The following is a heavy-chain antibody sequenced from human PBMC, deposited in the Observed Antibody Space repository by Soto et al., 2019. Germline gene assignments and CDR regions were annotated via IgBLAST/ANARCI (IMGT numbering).Heavy chain of an antibody. V-gene: IGHV5-51*01. Sequence: GESLKISCKGSGYSFTTYWIGWVRQTPGKGLEWMGIIYPGDSDTRYSPSFQGQATISADKSISTAYLQWSSLKASDTAIYYCARQLYCSSTSCYRAIDYWGQGTLVTVSS. CDR3: ARQLYCSSTSCYRAIDY. J-gene: IGHJ4*02. D-gene: IGHD2-2*02. CDR2: IYPGDSDT. CDR1: GYSFTTYW.